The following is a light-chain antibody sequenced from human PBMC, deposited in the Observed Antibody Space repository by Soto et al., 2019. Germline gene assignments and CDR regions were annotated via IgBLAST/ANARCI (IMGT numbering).Light chain of an antibody. Sequence: EVVLTQSPGTLSLSPGERTTLSCRASQSVSSSYLAWYQQKPGQAPRLLIYAASSRATGIPDRFSGSGSGTDFTLTISRLEPEDFAVYSCQQYGRSRWTFGQGNKVDIK. CDR1: QSVSSSY. CDR3: QQYGRSRWT. CDR2: AAS. V-gene: IGKV3-20*01. J-gene: IGKJ1*01.